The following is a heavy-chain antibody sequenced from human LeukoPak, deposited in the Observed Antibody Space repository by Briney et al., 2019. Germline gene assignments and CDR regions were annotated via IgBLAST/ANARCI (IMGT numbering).Heavy chain of an antibody. D-gene: IGHD5-24*01. CDR2: INHSGST. J-gene: IGHJ4*02. CDR1: GGSFSGYY. Sequence: SETLSLTCAVYGGSFSGYYWSWIPQPPGKGLEWIGEINHSGSTNYNPSLKSRVTISVDTSKNHFSLKLSPVTAADTAVYYCARGRWLQLMLDYWGQGTLVPVSS. V-gene: IGHV4-34*01. CDR3: ARGRWLQLMLDY.